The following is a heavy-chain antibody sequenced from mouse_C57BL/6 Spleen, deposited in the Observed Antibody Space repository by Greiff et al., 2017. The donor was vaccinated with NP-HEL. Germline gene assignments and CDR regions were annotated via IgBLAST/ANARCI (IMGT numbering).Heavy chain of an antibody. D-gene: IGHD2-12*01. CDR2: IDPSDSYT. CDR3: ARGEHSSWFAY. CDR1: GYTFTSYW. Sequence: VQLQQPGAELVRPGTSVKLSCKASGYTFTSYWMHWVKQRPGQGLEWIGVIDPSDSYTNYNQKFKGKATLTVDASSSTAYMQLSSLTSEDSAVYYCARGEHSSWFAYWGQGTLVTVSA. V-gene: IGHV1-59*01. J-gene: IGHJ3*01.